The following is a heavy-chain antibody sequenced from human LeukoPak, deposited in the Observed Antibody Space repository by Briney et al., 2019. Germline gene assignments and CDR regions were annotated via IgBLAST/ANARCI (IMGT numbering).Heavy chain of an antibody. CDR3: TTDQYGDYWGLFDY. CDR1: GFTFSNAW. J-gene: IGHJ4*02. D-gene: IGHD4-17*01. CDR2: IKSKTDGGTT. Sequence: PGGSLRLSCAASGFTFSNAWMTWVRQAPGKGLEWVGRIKSKTDGGTTDYAAPVKGRFTISRDDSKNTLYLQMNSLKTEDTAVYYCTTDQYGDYWGLFDYWGQGTLVTVSS. V-gene: IGHV3-15*01.